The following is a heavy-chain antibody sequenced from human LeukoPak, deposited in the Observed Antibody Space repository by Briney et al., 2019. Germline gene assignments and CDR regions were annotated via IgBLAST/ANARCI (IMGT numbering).Heavy chain of an antibody. Sequence: ASVKVSCKASGGTFSSYAISWVRQAPGQGLEWMAGIIPIFGTANYAQKFQGRVTITADKSTSTAYMELSSLRAEDMAVYYCAREANYDSSGYHPFDYWGQGTLVTVSS. CDR1: GGTFSSYA. CDR3: AREANYDSSGYHPFDY. D-gene: IGHD3-22*01. CDR2: IIPIFGTA. V-gene: IGHV1-69*06. J-gene: IGHJ4*02.